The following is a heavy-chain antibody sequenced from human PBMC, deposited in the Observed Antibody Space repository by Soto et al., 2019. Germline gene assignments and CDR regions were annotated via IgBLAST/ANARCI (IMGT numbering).Heavy chain of an antibody. Sequence: QVQLVQSGAEVKKTGASVKVSCKASVYTFPNSDINWVRQASGEGLEWMGWMTPNSGNTSDAQKCQCRVTRTRNNSLTPAYMELSSLRSEETSLYFCARVRSSWYVGPDFLGQGTLVNVSS. J-gene: IGHJ4*02. CDR2: MTPNSGNT. V-gene: IGHV1-8*01. D-gene: IGHD6-13*01. CDR1: VYTFPNSD. CDR3: ARVRSSWYVGPDF.